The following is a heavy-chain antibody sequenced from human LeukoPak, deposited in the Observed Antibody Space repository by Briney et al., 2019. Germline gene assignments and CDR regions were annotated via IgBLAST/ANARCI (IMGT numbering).Heavy chain of an antibody. J-gene: IGHJ5*02. Sequence: ASVKVSCKASGYTFTSYGISWVRQAPGQGLEWMGWISAYNGNTNYAQKLQGRVTMTTDTSTSTAYMELRSLRSGDTAVYYCARAVVTMVRGVIKGWFDPWGQGTLVTVSS. V-gene: IGHV1-18*01. CDR3: ARAVVTMVRGVIKGWFDP. CDR2: ISAYNGNT. CDR1: GYTFTSYG. D-gene: IGHD3-10*01.